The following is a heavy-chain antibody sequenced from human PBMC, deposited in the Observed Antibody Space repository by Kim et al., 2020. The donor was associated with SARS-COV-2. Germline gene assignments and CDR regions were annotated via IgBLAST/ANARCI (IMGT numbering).Heavy chain of an antibody. CDR3: ASEQYSGYGSMGYYFDY. D-gene: IGHD5-12*01. CDR2: IIPIFGTA. CDR1: GGTFSSYA. Sequence: SVKVSCKASGGTFSSYAISWVRQAPGQGLEWMGGIIPIFGTANYAQKFQGRVTITADESTSTAYMELSSLRSEDTAVYYCASEQYSGYGSMGYYFDYWGQGTLVTVSS. J-gene: IGHJ4*02. V-gene: IGHV1-69*13.